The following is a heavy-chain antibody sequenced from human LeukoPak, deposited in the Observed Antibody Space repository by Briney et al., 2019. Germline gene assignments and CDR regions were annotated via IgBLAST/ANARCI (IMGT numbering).Heavy chain of an antibody. CDR2: ISSSSSYI. CDR3: ARVGEKAFHLWPEIDY. V-gene: IGHV3-21*01. J-gene: IGHJ4*02. Sequence: GGSLRLSCAASGFTFGTYSMNWVRQAPGKGLEWVSSISSSSSYIYYADSVKGRFTISRDNAKKSLYLQMNSLRAEDTAVYYCARVGEKAFHLWPEIDYWGQGTLVTVSS. D-gene: IGHD5-24*01. CDR1: GFTFGTYS.